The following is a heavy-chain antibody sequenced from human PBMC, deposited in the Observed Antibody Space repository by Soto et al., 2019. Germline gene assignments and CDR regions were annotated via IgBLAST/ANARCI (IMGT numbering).Heavy chain of an antibody. CDR1: GFTFSSYG. V-gene: IGHV3-33*01. CDR2: IWYDGSNK. Sequence: GGSLRLSCAASGFTFSSYGMHWVRQAPGKGLEWVAVIWYDGSNKYYADSLKGRFTISRDNSKKTLYLQMNSLRAEDTAVYYCVRSGTARLLRHSWFDTWGQGTLVTVSS. D-gene: IGHD2-21*01. CDR3: VRSGTARLLRHSWFDT. J-gene: IGHJ5*02.